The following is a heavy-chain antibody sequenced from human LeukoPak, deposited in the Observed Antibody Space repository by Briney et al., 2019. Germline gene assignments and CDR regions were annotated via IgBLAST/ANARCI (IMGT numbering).Heavy chain of an antibody. D-gene: IGHD2-2*01. J-gene: IGHJ5*02. CDR1: GGTFSSYA. Sequence: SVKVSCTASGGTFSSYAISWVRQAPGQGLEWMGGIIPIFGTANYAQKFQGRVTITTDESTSTAYMELSSLRSEDTAVYYCASERYCSSTSCYLPINWFDPWGQGTLVTVSS. CDR3: ASERYCSSTSCYLPINWFDP. V-gene: IGHV1-69*05. CDR2: IIPIFGTA.